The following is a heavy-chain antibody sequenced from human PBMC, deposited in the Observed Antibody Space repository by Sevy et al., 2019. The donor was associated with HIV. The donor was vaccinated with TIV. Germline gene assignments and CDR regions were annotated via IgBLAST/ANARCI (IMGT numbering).Heavy chain of an antibody. CDR3: ARENGDYYDSSGYSI. V-gene: IGHV4-59*13. J-gene: IGHJ4*02. D-gene: IGHD3-22*01. Sequence: SETLPLPGLSPGGSISSNNWAWIRHPPGKGRGGMGNIIYGGSTNYNPSLKSRVTISVDTSKNQFSLKLSSVTAADTAVYYCARENGDYYDSSGYSIWGQGTLVTVSS. CDR2: IIYGGST. CDR1: GGSISSNN.